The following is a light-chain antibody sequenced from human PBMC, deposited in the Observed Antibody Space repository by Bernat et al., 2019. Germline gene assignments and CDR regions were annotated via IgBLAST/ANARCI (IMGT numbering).Light chain of an antibody. CDR2: EVS. CDR1: SSDVGDYNY. J-gene: IGLJ1*01. CDR3: CSYAGSYTFYV. Sequence: QSALTQPRSVSGSPGQSVTISCTGTSSDVGDYNYVSWYQQHPGKAPKLMIYEVSERPSGVPDRFSGSKSGNTASLTISGLQAEDEADYYCCSYAGSYTFYVFGTGTKVTVL. V-gene: IGLV2-11*01.